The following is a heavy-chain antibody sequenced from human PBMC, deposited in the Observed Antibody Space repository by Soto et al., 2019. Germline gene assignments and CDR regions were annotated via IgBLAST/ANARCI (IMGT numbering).Heavy chain of an antibody. V-gene: IGHV3-21*05. D-gene: IGHD2-15*01. CDR3: ARDPYCSGGSCYHDAFDI. CDR2: ISSSSSYI. J-gene: IGHJ3*02. Sequence: PGGSLRLSCAASGFTFSSYSMNWVRQAPGKGLEWVLFISSSSSYIYYADSVKGRFTISSDNAKNSLYLQMNSLRAEDTAVYYCARDPYCSGGSCYHDAFDIWGQGTMVTVSS. CDR1: GFTFSSYS.